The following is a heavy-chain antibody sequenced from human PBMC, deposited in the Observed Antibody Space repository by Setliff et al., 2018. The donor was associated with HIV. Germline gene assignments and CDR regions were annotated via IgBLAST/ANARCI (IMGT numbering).Heavy chain of an antibody. D-gene: IGHD3-22*01. Sequence: ETLSLTCAVSGGSISSSNWWSWVRQSPGKGLVWIGEIYHSGSTHYNPFLQSRVTISVDKSKGQFSLKLNSVTAADTAVYYCGGNGYYSSDYWGQGTLVTVSS. CDR2: IYHSGST. CDR1: GGSISSSNW. CDR3: GGNGYYSSDY. J-gene: IGHJ4*02. V-gene: IGHV4-4*02.